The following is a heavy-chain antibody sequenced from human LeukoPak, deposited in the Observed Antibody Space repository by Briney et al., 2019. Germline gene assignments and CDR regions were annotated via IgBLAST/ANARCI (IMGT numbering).Heavy chain of an antibody. V-gene: IGHV4-59*01. J-gene: IGHJ6*02. CDR3: AREDPQTTVPEGMDV. CDR1: GGSISTYY. D-gene: IGHD4-17*01. Sequence: PSETLSLTCSISGGSISTYYWSWIRQPPGKGLEWIGYIYYTGTTNYNPSLRSRLTISVDTSRNQFSLRLSSVTAADTAVYYCAREDPQTTVPEGMDVWATGPRSSSP. CDR2: IYYTGTT.